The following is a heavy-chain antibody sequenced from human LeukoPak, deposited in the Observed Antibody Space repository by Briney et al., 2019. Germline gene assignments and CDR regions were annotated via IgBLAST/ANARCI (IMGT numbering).Heavy chain of an antibody. CDR1: GFTFSSYA. Sequence: GGSLRLSCAASGFTFSSYAMHWVRQAPGKGLEWVAVISYDGSNKYYADSVKGRFTISRDNSKNTLYLQMNSLRAEDTAVYYCARGDYGDRGCFDYWGQGTLVTVSS. D-gene: IGHD4-17*01. V-gene: IGHV3-30*04. CDR3: ARGDYGDRGCFDY. CDR2: ISYDGSNK. J-gene: IGHJ4*02.